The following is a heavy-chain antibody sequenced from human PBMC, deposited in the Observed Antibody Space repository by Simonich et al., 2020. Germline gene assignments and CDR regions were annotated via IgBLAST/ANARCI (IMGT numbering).Heavy chain of an antibody. V-gene: IGHV3-48*03. CDR2: ISSSGSTI. J-gene: IGHJ4*02. CDR3: ARHYYGDYYFDY. Sequence: EVQLVESGGGLVQPGGSLRLSCAASGFTFSSYEMNWVRQAPGKGLEWGSYISSSGSTIYYADSVKGRCTISRDNAKNSLYLQMNSLRAEDTAVYYCARHYYGDYYFDYWGQGTLVTVSS. CDR1: GFTFSSYE. D-gene: IGHD4-17*01.